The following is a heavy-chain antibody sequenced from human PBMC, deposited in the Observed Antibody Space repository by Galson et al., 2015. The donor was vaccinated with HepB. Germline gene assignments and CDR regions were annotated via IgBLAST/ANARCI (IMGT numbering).Heavy chain of an antibody. J-gene: IGHJ1*01. D-gene: IGHD2-21*02. CDR2: INPYTGSP. CDR1: GSTFSEKY. Sequence: SVKVSCKASGSTFSEKYIHWVRQAPGQGLEWMAWINPYTGSPNYAQRFQGRITVTRDTSISTTYIDLSRLGSDDTAIYYCATRGTAYCGGDCFGYFQHWGQGTLVTVSS. V-gene: IGHV1-2*02. CDR3: ATRGTAYCGGDCFGYFQH.